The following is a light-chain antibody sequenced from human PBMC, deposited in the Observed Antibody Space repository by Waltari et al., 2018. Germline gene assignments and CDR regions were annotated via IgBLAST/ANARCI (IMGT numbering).Light chain of an antibody. CDR2: KAS. V-gene: IGKV1-5*03. Sequence: DIQLTQSPSTLSASVGDRVTITCRASQSLSNWLAWYKQKPGKAPQVLIYKASTLESGVPSRFSGSGSGTDFTLTISSLQPDDFATYYCQQYRNLWTFGQGTKVEIK. J-gene: IGKJ1*01. CDR1: QSLSNW. CDR3: QQYRNLWT.